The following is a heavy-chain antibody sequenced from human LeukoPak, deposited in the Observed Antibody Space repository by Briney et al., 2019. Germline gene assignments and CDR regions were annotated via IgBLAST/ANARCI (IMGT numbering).Heavy chain of an antibody. Sequence: GGSLRLSCAVSGFTFSHYAMSWVRQAPGTGLEWVSAISGSGGSTFYADSVKGRFTISRDNSKNTLYLQMNSLRAEDTAVYYCVATVTILDYWGQGTLVTVSS. V-gene: IGHV3-23*01. CDR1: GFTFSHYA. CDR2: ISGSGGST. J-gene: IGHJ4*02. D-gene: IGHD4-17*01. CDR3: VATVTILDY.